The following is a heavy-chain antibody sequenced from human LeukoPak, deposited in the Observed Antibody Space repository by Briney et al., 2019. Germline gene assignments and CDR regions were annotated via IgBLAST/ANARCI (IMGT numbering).Heavy chain of an antibody. Sequence: SETLSLTCTVSGGSISAISGGPYYWGWIRQPPGKGLEWIGSGHYIWNTYNPSLKSRVTISIDTSKNQFSLKVSSVTAADTAVYYCARHGHHGDHDYWGQGNLVTVSS. CDR2: GHYIWNT. V-gene: IGHV4-39*01. CDR1: GGSISAISGGPYY. CDR3: ARHGHHGDHDY. D-gene: IGHD2-21*02. J-gene: IGHJ4*02.